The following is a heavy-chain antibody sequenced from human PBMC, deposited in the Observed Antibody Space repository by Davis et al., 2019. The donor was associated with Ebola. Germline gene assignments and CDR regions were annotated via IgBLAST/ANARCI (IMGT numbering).Heavy chain of an antibody. V-gene: IGHV1-2*02. Sequence: ASVKVSCKASGYTFTGYYIHWVRQAPGQGLEWMGWVNPNTGGTNYQQKFRDRVTMTWDTSINTAYMDLSGLGSDDTAIYFCTRGGWGRTGGNWWGQGTLVTVSS. J-gene: IGHJ4*02. D-gene: IGHD4-23*01. CDR3: TRGGWGRTGGNW. CDR1: GYTFTGYY. CDR2: VNPNTGGT.